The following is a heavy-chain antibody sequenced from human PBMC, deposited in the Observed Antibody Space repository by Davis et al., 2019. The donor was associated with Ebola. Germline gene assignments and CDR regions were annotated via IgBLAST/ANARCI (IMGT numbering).Heavy chain of an antibody. CDR2: IYTSGST. J-gene: IGHJ1*01. CDR3: ARDFYSSSWYVGYFQH. V-gene: IGHV4-61*09. CDR1: GGSISSGSYY. Sequence: PSETLSLTCTVSGGSISSGSYYWSWIRQPAGKGLEWIGHIYTSGSTNYNPSLKSRVTISVDTSKNQFSLKLSSVTAADTAVYYCARDFYSSSWYVGYFQHWGQGTLVTVSS. D-gene: IGHD6-13*01.